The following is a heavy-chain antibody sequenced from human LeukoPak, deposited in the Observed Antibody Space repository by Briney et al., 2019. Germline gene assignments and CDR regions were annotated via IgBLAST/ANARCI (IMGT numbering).Heavy chain of an antibody. Sequence: GGSLRLSCAASGFTFSSYAMSWLRQAPGKGLEWVSAISGSGGSTYYADSVKGRFTISRDNSKNTLYLQMNSLRAEDTAVYYCAKDGPRLRFLEWLPSPGALRWFEPWGEGTLVTVSS. CDR1: GFTFSSYA. V-gene: IGHV3-23*01. D-gene: IGHD3-3*01. CDR3: AKDGPRLRFLEWLPSPGALRWFEP. CDR2: ISGSGGST. J-gene: IGHJ5*02.